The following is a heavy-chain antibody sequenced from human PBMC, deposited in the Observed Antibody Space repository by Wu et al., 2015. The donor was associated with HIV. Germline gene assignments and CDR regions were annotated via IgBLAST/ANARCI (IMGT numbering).Heavy chain of an antibody. Sequence: QVQLVQSGAEVKKPGSSVKVSCKASGGTFSSYAISWVRQAPGQGLEWMGGIIPIFGTANYAQKFQGRVTITADESTSTAYMELSSLRSEDTAVYYCARGAHYYDSSGYSPPLDYWGQGTLVTVSS. CDR1: GGTFSSYA. D-gene: IGHD3-22*01. CDR3: ARGAHYYDSSGYSPPLDY. V-gene: IGHV1-69*12. CDR2: IIPIFGTA. J-gene: IGHJ4*02.